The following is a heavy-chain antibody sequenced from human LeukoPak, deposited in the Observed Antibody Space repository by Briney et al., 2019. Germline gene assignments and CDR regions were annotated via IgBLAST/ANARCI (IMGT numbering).Heavy chain of an antibody. J-gene: IGHJ5*02. CDR1: GFTFSSYG. Sequence: GGSLRLSCAASGFTFSSYGMHWVRQAPGKGLEWVAVIWYDGSNKYYADSVKGRFTISRDNSKNTLYLQMNSLRAEDTALYYCSRNWGSDNWFDPWGQGTLVTVSS. CDR3: SRNWGSDNWFDP. D-gene: IGHD7-27*01. V-gene: IGHV3-33*01. CDR2: IWYDGSNK.